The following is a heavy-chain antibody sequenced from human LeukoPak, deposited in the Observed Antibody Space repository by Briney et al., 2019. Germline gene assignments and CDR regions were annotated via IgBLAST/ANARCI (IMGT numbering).Heavy chain of an antibody. D-gene: IGHD7-27*01. V-gene: IGHV3-30*03. CDR3: ATSGPNDAFDI. CDR1: GFTFSSYG. J-gene: IGHJ3*02. Sequence: PGGSLRLSCAASGFTFSSYGMHWVRQAPGKGLEWVAVISYGGSNKYYADSVKGRFTISRDNSKNTLYLQMNSLRAEDTAVYYCATSGPNDAFDIWGQGTMVTVSS. CDR2: ISYGGSNK.